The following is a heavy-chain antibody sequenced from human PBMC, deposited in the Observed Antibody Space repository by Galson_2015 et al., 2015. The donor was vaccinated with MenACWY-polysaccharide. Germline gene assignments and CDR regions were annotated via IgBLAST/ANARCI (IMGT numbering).Heavy chain of an antibody. Sequence: ETLSLTCPVSGGSISSYRWPWIRPPPGKGLEWIGYIYYTGTTKYNPSLTSRVTISVDTSKKYFSLKLSSVTAADTAVYYCAGLMAGSPFGWFDPWGQGTLVTVSS. CDR2: IYYTGTT. CDR3: AGLMAGSPFGWFDP. V-gene: IGHV4-59*01. CDR1: GGSISSYR. J-gene: IGHJ5*02. D-gene: IGHD6-19*01.